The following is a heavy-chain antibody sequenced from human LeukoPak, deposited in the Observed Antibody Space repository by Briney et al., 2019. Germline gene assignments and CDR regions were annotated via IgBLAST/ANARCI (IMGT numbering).Heavy chain of an antibody. J-gene: IGHJ4*02. D-gene: IGHD3-10*01. Sequence: PSETLSLTCTVSGVSISSSSYYWGWIRQPPGKGLEWIGSIYYSGSTYYNPSLKSRVTISVDTSKNQFSLKLSSVTAADTAVYYCARYYGSGTLADYWGQGTLVTVSS. CDR2: IYYSGST. CDR1: GVSISSSSYY. V-gene: IGHV4-39*01. CDR3: ARYYGSGTLADY.